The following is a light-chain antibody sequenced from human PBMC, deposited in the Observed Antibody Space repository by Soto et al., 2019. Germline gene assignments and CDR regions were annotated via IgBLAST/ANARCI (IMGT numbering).Light chain of an antibody. CDR3: LQYNNYPWT. Sequence: IQMTQSPSSLSASVGDRVTITCRASQGISHDLAWYQQKPGKVPKLLIYAASTLQSGVPSRFSGSGSGTDFTLTISSLQPDDVATYYCLQYNNYPWTFGQGGKVDI. V-gene: IGKV1-27*01. CDR2: AAS. J-gene: IGKJ1*01. CDR1: QGISHD.